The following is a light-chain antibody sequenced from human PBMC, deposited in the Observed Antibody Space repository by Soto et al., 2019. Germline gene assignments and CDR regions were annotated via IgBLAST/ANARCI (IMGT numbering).Light chain of an antibody. Sequence: DIQVTQSPSSVSASVGDRVTITCQAGQDINKNLIWYQQKPGKAPKLLIYDASDLETGVPSRFSGSGSGTGFTFTISSLQPEDFATYYCQQYESLPLTFGQGTRLEIK. CDR1: QDINKN. CDR2: DAS. J-gene: IGKJ5*01. V-gene: IGKV1-33*01. CDR3: QQYESLPLT.